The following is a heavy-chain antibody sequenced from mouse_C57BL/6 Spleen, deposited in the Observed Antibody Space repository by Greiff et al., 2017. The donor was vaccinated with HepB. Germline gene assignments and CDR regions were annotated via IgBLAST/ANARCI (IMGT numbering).Heavy chain of an antibody. J-gene: IGHJ4*01. CDR1: GFNIKNTY. Sequence: EVQLQESVAELVRPGASVKLSCTASGFNIKNTYMHWVKQRPEQGLEWIGRIDPANGNTKYAPKFQGKATITADTSSNTAYLQLSSLTSEDTAIYYCARGYYYGSSSYAMDYWGQGTSVTVSS. V-gene: IGHV14-3*01. CDR2: IDPANGNT. CDR3: ARGYYYGSSSYAMDY. D-gene: IGHD1-1*01.